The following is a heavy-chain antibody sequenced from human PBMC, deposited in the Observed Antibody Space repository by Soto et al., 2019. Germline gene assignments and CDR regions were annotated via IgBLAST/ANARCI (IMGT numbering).Heavy chain of an antibody. V-gene: IGHV3-23*01. D-gene: IGHD3-3*01. CDR2: LSSTGGST. J-gene: IGHJ6*02. Sequence: EVQLLESGGGLAQPGGSLRLSCEVSGFTFRKYVMTWVRQAPGKGLEWVSSLSSTGGSTYYADSVKGRFTVSRDNSKNTLFLQVNSLRAEDTAIYYCAKDQGFLEWIPQGGLDGWGPGTTVAVSS. CDR3: AKDQGFLEWIPQGGLDG. CDR1: GFTFRKYV.